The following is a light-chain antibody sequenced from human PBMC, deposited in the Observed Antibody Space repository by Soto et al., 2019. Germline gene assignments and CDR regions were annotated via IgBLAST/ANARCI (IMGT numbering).Light chain of an antibody. J-gene: IGKJ3*01. CDR1: QDISNY. Sequence: DIQMTQSPSSLSASVGDRVTITCQASQDISNYLNWYQQKPGKAPKLLIYDASNLETGVPSRFRRSGSGTDFTFTISSLQPEDIATSYCQQDDNLPPCTFGPGTKVD. V-gene: IGKV1-33*01. CDR3: QQDDNLPPCT. CDR2: DAS.